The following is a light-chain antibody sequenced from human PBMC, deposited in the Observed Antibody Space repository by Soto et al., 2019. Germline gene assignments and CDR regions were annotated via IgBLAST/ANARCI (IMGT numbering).Light chain of an antibody. J-gene: IGKJ1*01. CDR2: DAS. V-gene: IGKV1-5*01. CDR3: QQYETFSGT. Sequence: DTHLTQSPSSVSASVGDRVTMTCRASQSVSGWLAWYQQKPGEAPKLLIYDASALPRGVPSRFSGSGSGTKFTLTIASLQPDDFATYYCQQYETFSGTFGPGTKVDI. CDR1: QSVSGW.